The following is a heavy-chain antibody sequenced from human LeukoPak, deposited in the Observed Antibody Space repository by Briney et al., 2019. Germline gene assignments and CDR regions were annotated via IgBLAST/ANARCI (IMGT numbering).Heavy chain of an antibody. J-gene: IGHJ3*02. V-gene: IGHV3-11*06. CDR2: ISSSSSYT. CDR1: GFTFSDYY. CDR3: ARVHPSRGIGDAFDI. Sequence: GGSLRLSCAASGFTFSDYYMSWIRQAPGKGLEWVSYISSSSSYTNYADSVKGRFTISRDIAKNSLYLQMSSLRAEDTAVYYCARVHPSRGIGDAFDIWGQGTMVTVSS. D-gene: IGHD3-10*01.